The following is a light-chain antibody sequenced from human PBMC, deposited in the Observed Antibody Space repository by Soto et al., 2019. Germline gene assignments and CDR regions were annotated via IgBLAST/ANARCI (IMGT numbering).Light chain of an antibody. CDR2: EAS. J-gene: IGKJ1*01. Sequence: DIQMTQSPSTLSTSVGDRVTITCRASQNIKSWLAWYQQKPGKAPKLLIYEASNLESGVPSRFSGSRSGTDFTLTISSLQPDDFATYYCHQYNSYPWTFGQGTKMEV. V-gene: IGKV1-5*03. CDR3: HQYNSYPWT. CDR1: QNIKSW.